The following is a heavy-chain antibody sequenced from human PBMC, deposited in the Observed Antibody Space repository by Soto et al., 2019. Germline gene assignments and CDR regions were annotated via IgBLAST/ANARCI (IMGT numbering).Heavy chain of an antibody. CDR3: AKGAYAEMVARFDF. V-gene: IGHV3-23*01. J-gene: IGHJ4*02. CDR2: ISGGGGST. D-gene: IGHD2-2*01. Sequence: PGGSLRLSCAASRFTFSSYAMSWVRQAPGKGLEWVSVISGGGGSTYSADSVKGRFTISRDNSKNTMYLEMNSLRAEDTAVYYSAKGAYAEMVARFDFWGQGTLVTVSS. CDR1: RFTFSSYA.